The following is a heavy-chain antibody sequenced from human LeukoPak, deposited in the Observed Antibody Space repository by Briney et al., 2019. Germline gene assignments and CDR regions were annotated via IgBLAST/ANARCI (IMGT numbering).Heavy chain of an antibody. V-gene: IGHV3-11*01. Sequence: GGSLRLSCAASGFTFSNYYMSWISQAPGKRLEWVSYISSSGSTIYYADFVKGRFTISRDNAKNSLYLQMNSLRSEDTAVYYCASGSEYYDILTGYYRGISDFDYWGQGTLVTVSS. J-gene: IGHJ4*02. CDR3: ASGSEYYDILTGYYRGISDFDY. CDR2: ISSSGSTI. D-gene: IGHD3-9*01. CDR1: GFTFSNYY.